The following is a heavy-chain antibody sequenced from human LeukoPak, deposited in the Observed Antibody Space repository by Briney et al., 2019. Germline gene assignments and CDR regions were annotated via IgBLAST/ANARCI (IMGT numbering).Heavy chain of an antibody. CDR2: ISSSGSTR. D-gene: IGHD2-2*01. V-gene: IGHV3-48*03. CDR3: TSCYVLDAFDI. J-gene: IGHJ3*02. CDR1: GFTFSTYE. Sequence: PGGSLRLSCAASGFTFSTYEMNWVRQAPGKGLEWVSHISSSGSTRYYADSVKGRFTTSRDNAKNSLYLQMNSLRAEDTAVYYCTSCYVLDAFDIWGQGTMVTVSS.